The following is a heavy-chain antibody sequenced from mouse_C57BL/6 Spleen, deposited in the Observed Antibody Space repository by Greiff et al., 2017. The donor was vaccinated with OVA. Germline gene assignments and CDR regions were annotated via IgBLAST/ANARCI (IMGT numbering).Heavy chain of an antibody. CDR1: GFTFSSYG. V-gene: IGHV5-6*01. CDR2: ISSGGSYT. J-gene: IGHJ4*01. CDR3: ARHNDYDSAMDY. Sequence: VQLKESGGDLVKPGGSLKLSCAASGFTFSSYGMSWVRQTPDKRLEWVATISSGGSYTYYPDSVKGRFTISRDNAKNTLYLQMSSLKSEDTAMYYCARHNDYDSAMDYWGQGTSVTVSS. D-gene: IGHD2-4*01.